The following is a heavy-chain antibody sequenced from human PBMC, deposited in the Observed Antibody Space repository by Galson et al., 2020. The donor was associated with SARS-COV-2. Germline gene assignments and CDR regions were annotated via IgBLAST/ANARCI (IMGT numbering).Heavy chain of an antibody. CDR2: VSGKNSTI. V-gene: IGHV3-48*02. J-gene: IGHJ5*02. D-gene: IGHD2-2*01. Sequence: GRSLRLSCEASGFSFMEYSMNWVRQATGEGLEWISYVSGKNSTIYYADSVKGRFTISRDNAKNSLYLQMNNLRDEDTAVYYCAREHSSTWSFDRWGQGTLVTVSS. CDR1: GFSFMEYS. CDR3: AREHSSTWSFDR.